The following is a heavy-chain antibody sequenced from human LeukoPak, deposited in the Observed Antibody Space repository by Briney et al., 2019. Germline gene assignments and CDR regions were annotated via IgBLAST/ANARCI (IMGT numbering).Heavy chain of an antibody. CDR3: ARDLHGDYAFDY. D-gene: IGHD4-17*01. Sequence: SETLSLTCTVSGGSISSYYWSWIRQPPGKGLEWIGYIYYSGSINYNPSLKSRFTISVDTSKNQFSLKLSSVTAADTAVYYCARDLHGDYAFDYWGQGTLVTVSS. J-gene: IGHJ4*02. V-gene: IGHV4-59*01. CDR1: GGSISSYY. CDR2: IYYSGSI.